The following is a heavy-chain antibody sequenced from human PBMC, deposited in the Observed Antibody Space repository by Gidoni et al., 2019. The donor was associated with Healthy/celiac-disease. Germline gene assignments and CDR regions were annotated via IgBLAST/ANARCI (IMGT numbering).Heavy chain of an antibody. CDR2: IIPILGIA. D-gene: IGHD5-18*01. V-gene: IGHV1-69*04. CDR3: ARDQRIRYSYGQLGDDAFDI. Sequence: QVQLVQSGAEVKQPGSSVKVSCKASGGTFSSYAISWVRQAPGQGLEWMGRIIPILGIANYAQKFQGRVTITADKSTSTAYMELSSLRSEDTAVYYCARDQRIRYSYGQLGDDAFDIWGQGTMVTVSS. CDR1: GGTFSSYA. J-gene: IGHJ3*02.